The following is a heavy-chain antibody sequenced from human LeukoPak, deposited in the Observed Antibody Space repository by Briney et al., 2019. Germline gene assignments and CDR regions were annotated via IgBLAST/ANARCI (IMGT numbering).Heavy chain of an antibody. CDR3: ARGDSSGYGPDH. V-gene: IGHV3-64*04. CDR1: GFTFSSYA. D-gene: IGHD3-22*01. CDR2: ISSNGGST. Sequence: GGSLRLSCSASGFTFSSYAMHWVRQAPGKGLEYVSAISSNGGSTYYADSVKGRFTISRDNAKNSLYLQMNSLRDEDTAAYYCARGDSSGYGPDHWGQGTLVTVSS. J-gene: IGHJ5*02.